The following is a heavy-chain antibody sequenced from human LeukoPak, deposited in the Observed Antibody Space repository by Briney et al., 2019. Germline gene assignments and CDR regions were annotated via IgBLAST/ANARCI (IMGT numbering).Heavy chain of an antibody. J-gene: IGHJ1*01. Sequence: SQTLSLTCTVSGGSISSGGYYWSWIRQHPGKGLEWIGYIYYSGSTYYNPSLKSRVTISVDTSKNQFSLKLSSVTAADTAVYYCARAYYDRSGYYYFQHWGQGTLVTVSS. CDR1: GGSISSGGYY. CDR2: IYYSGST. CDR3: ARAYYDRSGYYYFQH. V-gene: IGHV4-31*03. D-gene: IGHD3-22*01.